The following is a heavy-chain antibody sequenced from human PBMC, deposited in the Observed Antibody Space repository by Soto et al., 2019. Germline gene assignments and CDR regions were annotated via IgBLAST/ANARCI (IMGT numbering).Heavy chain of an antibody. V-gene: IGHV4-61*01. J-gene: IGHJ4*02. Sequence: PSETLSLTCTVSGGSVSSGSYYWSWIRQPPGKGLEWIGYIYYSGSTNYNPSLKSRVTISVDTSKNQFSLKLSSVTAADTAVYYCESRGRRDEGYDYWGQGTLVTVSS. CDR1: GGSVSSGSYY. CDR3: ESRGRRDEGYDY. D-gene: IGHD2-15*01. CDR2: IYYSGST.